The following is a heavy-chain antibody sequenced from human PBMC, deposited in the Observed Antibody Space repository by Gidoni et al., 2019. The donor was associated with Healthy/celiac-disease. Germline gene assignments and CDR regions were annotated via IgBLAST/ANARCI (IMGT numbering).Heavy chain of an antibody. D-gene: IGHD4-17*01. CDR2: IYYSGST. CDR3: ARVTPRFPFDY. V-gene: IGHV4-39*01. Sequence: QLQLQESGPGLVKPSETLSLTCTVSGRSISSSSYYWGWIRQPPGKGLEWIGSIYYSGSTYYNPSLESRVTISVDTSKNQFSLKLTSVTAADTAVYYCARVTPRFPFDYWGQGTLVTVSS. J-gene: IGHJ4*02. CDR1: GRSISSSSYY.